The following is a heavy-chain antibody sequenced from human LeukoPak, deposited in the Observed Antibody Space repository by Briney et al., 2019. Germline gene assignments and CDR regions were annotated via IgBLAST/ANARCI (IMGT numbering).Heavy chain of an antibody. Sequence: ASVKVSCKASGYTFTGYYMHWVRQAPGQGLEWMGWINPNSGGTNYAQKFQGRVTMTRDTSISTAYMELSRLRSDDTAVYYCARFLTGTVAGGFDYWGQGTLVTVSS. CDR3: ARFLTGTVAGGFDY. J-gene: IGHJ4*02. CDR1: GYTFTGYY. D-gene: IGHD1-20*01. CDR2: INPNSGGT. V-gene: IGHV1-2*02.